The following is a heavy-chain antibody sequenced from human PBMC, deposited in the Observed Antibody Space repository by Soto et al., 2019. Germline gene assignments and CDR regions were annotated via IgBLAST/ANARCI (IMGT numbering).Heavy chain of an antibody. V-gene: IGHV3-23*01. CDR1: GFTFSSYA. CDR3: AKERSPYYDVLTGYEGGIDY. CDR2: ISSGGENT. J-gene: IGHJ4*02. D-gene: IGHD3-9*01. Sequence: GGSLRLSCAASGFTFSSYAMSWVRQAPGKGLEWVSSISSGGENTYYADSVKGRFIISRDNSGNTLSLQMNSLRAEDTAVYYCAKERSPYYDVLTGYEGGIDYWGQGTLVTVSS.